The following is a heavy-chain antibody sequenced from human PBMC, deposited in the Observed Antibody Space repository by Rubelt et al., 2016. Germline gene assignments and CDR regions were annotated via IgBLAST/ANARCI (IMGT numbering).Heavy chain of an antibody. D-gene: IGHD2-2*01. J-gene: IGHJ4*02. CDR3: ATGIVVVPAHVPARDY. CDR1: GYTLTELS. Sequence: QVQLVQSGAEVKKPGASVKVSCKVSGYTLTELSMHWVRQAPGKGLEWMGGFDPADGETIYAQKFQGRVSMTEDTATDTAYMELSSLRSEDTAVYYCATGIVVVPAHVPARDYWGQGTLVTVSS. V-gene: IGHV1-24*01. CDR2: FDPADGET.